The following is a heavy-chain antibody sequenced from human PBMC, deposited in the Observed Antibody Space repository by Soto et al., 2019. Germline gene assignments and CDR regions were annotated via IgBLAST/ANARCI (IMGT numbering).Heavy chain of an antibody. V-gene: IGHV4-59*08. CDR1: GGSIMDYY. Sequence: SETLSLTCTVSGGSIMDYYWSWILQPPGKGLEWIGYIYYTGTTTYNPSLKSRLTISEDTSKNQFSLKLRSVTSADTAVYYCARLGGYYQAFDNWGQGTLVTVSS. CDR2: IYYTGTT. CDR3: ARLGGYYQAFDN. J-gene: IGHJ4*02. D-gene: IGHD3-22*01.